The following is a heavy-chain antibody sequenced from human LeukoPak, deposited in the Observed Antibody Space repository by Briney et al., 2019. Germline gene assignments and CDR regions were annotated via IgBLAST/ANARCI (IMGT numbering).Heavy chain of an antibody. J-gene: IGHJ4*02. CDR1: GFSVNNYG. Sequence: VGSLRLSCAASGFSVNNYGMHWVRQAPGKGLEWVAFIRYDGSNKYYADSMKGRFIISRDNSKNTLYLQMSSLRVEDTAVYYCAKDSWEVGAASEIDYWGQGTLVTVSS. CDR2: IRYDGSNK. D-gene: IGHD1-26*01. CDR3: AKDSWEVGAASEIDY. V-gene: IGHV3-30*02.